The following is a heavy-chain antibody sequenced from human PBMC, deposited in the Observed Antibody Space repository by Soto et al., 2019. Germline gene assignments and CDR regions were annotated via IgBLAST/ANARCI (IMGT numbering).Heavy chain of an antibody. CDR1: GGSISSGGYY. CDR3: ARDSSGWSLDGY. D-gene: IGHD6-19*01. J-gene: IGHJ4*02. CDR2: IYYSGST. V-gene: IGHV4-31*03. Sequence: PSETLSLTCTVSGGSISSGGYYWSWIRQHPGKGLEWIGYIYYSGSTYYNPSLKSRVTISVDTSKNQFSLKLSSVTAADTAVYYCARDSSGWSLDGYWGQGTLVTVSS.